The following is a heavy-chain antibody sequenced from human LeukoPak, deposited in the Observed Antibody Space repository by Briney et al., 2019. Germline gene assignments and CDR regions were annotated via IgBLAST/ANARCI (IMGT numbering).Heavy chain of an antibody. V-gene: IGHV3-33*01. CDR2: MWYDVSNK. Sequence: PLGTPRLSRAASGFTFTIYGMHWVRQAPGKGLEWVAVMWYDVSNKYYADSVNGRFTSSRDNSKDTLYLQMNSLRAEDTAVYYCARDRGDGYNRFDYWGQGTLVTVSS. D-gene: IGHD5-24*01. CDR3: ARDRGDGYNRFDY. J-gene: IGHJ4*02. CDR1: GFTFTIYG.